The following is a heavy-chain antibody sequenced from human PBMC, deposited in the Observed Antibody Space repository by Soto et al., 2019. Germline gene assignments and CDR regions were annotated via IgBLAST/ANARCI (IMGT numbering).Heavy chain of an antibody. J-gene: IGHJ4*02. Sequence: GGSLRLSCAASGFTFSSYAMSWVRQAPGKGLEWVSAISGSGGSTYYADSGKGRFTISRDNSKNTLYLQMNSLRAEDTAVYYCAKDRYCSGGSCYSYYFDYWGQGTLVTVSS. CDR2: ISGSGGST. V-gene: IGHV3-23*01. CDR3: AKDRYCSGGSCYSYYFDY. CDR1: GFTFSSYA. D-gene: IGHD2-15*01.